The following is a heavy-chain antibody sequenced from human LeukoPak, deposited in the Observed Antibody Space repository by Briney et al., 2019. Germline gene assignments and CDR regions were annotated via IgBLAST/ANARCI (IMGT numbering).Heavy chain of an antibody. Sequence: GGSLRLSCAASGFTFSSYAMSWVRQAPGKGLEWVSAISGSGGSTYYADSVKGRFTISRDNSKNTLYLQMNSLRAEDTAVYYCAKGESLMATIGYAFDIWGQGTMVTVSS. CDR1: GFTFSSYA. CDR2: ISGSGGST. J-gene: IGHJ3*02. V-gene: IGHV3-23*01. D-gene: IGHD5-24*01. CDR3: AKGESLMATIGYAFDI.